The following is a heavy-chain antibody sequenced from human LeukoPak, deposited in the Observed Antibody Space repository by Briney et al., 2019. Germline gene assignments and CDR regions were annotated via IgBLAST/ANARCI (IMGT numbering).Heavy chain of an antibody. CDR2: IWYDERNK. CDR3: ATSMVRGVMFFDY. CDR1: GFTFRTYG. Sequence: GRSLRLSCAASGFTFRTYGMHWVPHAPGKGLEWVAVIWYDERNKYYADSVKDRFTISRDNSKNTLYLHMNSLRAEDTDVYCCATSMVRGVMFFDYWGQGTLVSVSS. V-gene: IGHV3-33*01. D-gene: IGHD3-10*01. J-gene: IGHJ4*02.